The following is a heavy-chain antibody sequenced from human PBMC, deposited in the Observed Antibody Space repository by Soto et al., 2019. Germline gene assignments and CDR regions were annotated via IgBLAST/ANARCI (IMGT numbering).Heavy chain of an antibody. CDR1: GFTFTSSA. D-gene: IGHD2-2*01. Sequence: GASVKATCKASGFTFTSSAMQWVRQARGQGLEWIGWIVVVSGNTNYAQKFQDRVTITRDKSTSTAYMELSSLRSEDTAVYYCARDCSSTSCYEYTFDYWGQGTLVTVSS. V-gene: IGHV1-58*02. J-gene: IGHJ4*02. CDR2: IVVVSGNT. CDR3: ARDCSSTSCYEYTFDY.